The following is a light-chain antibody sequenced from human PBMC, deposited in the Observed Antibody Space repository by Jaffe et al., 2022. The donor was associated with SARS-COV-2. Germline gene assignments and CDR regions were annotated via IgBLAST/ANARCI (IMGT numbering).Light chain of an antibody. CDR2: GAS. Sequence: DIQMTQSPSSVSASVGDRVTITCRASQDITTWLAWYQQKPGKAPKLLIFGASSLQSGVPSRFSGSGSGTDFTLTINSLQPEDFATYYCQQASGFPYTFGQGTQLDIK. J-gene: IGKJ2*01. CDR1: QDITTW. CDR3: QQASGFPYT. V-gene: IGKV1-12*01.